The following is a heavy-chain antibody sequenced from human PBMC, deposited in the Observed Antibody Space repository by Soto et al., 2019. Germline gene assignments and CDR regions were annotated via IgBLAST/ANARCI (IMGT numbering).Heavy chain of an antibody. D-gene: IGHD2-15*01. CDR3: ARGGLGYCSGGSCYSAELSRYYYGMDV. Sequence: PSETLSLTCTVSGGSISSGGYYWSWIRQHPGKGLEWIGYIYYSGATYYNPSLKGRVTISVDTSKNQFSQKLSSVTAADTAVYYCARGGLGYCSGGSCYSAELSRYYYGMDVWGQGTTVTVSS. CDR1: GGSISSGGYY. J-gene: IGHJ6*02. V-gene: IGHV4-31*03. CDR2: IYYSGAT.